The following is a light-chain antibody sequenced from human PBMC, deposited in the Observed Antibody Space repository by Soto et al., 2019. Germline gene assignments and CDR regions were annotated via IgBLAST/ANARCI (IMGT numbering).Light chain of an antibody. CDR2: DVI. V-gene: IGLV2-14*03. J-gene: IGLJ2*01. CDR3: TSWTTSTTMI. Sequence: QSVLTQPASVSGSPGQSITISCTGTSSDIGAYNFVSWYQQHPGKAPKLMLYDVIIRPSGVSNRFSGSKSGNTASLTISGLQAEDEADYYCTSWTTSTTMIFGGGTKATVL. CDR1: SSDIGAYNF.